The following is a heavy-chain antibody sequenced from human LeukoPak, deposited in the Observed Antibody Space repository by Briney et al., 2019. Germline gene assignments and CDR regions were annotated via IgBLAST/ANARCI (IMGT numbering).Heavy chain of an antibody. D-gene: IGHD1-1*01. CDR3: ARMSSLEEVY. Sequence: PSETLSLTCAVSGDSVSSTYWWSWIRQPPGKGLEWIGEIYHNGGTNYNPALESRVTISIDKSKNQFSLKVTSVTAADTAVYYCARMSSLEEVYWGQGTLVTVSS. CDR2: IYHNGGT. J-gene: IGHJ4*02. V-gene: IGHV4-4*02. CDR1: GDSVSSTYW.